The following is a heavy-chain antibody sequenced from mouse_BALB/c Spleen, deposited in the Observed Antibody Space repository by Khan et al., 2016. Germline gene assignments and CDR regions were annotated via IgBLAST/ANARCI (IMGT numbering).Heavy chain of an antibody. CDR1: GYSFTRYW. Sequence: QVQLQQPGTELVRPGASVKLSCKASGYSFTRYWMNWVKQRPGQGLEWIGMIHPSDSESRLNQKFKDKATLTVDHSSRIAYLLLSSPTSEDSAVFYCTRSAYGNHPYYAKDYLGQGTSVPVSS. CDR3: TRSAYGNHPYYAKDY. J-gene: IGHJ4*01. D-gene: IGHD2-1*01. V-gene: IGHV1S82*01. CDR2: IHPSDSES.